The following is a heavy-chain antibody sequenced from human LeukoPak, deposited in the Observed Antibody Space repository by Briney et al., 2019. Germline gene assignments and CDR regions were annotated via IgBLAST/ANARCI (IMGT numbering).Heavy chain of an antibody. CDR1: GGTFSSYA. CDR3: ARERWHCRVNCYSVYYYALDV. CDR2: IIPIFGTA. Sequence: LVKVSCKASGGTFSSYAISWVRQAPGQGLEWMGGIIPIFGTANYAQKFQGRVTITADESTSTAYMELSSLRSEDTAVYYCARERWHCRVNCYSVYYYALDVWGQGTTVTVSS. D-gene: IGHD2-15*01. J-gene: IGHJ6*02. V-gene: IGHV1-69*13.